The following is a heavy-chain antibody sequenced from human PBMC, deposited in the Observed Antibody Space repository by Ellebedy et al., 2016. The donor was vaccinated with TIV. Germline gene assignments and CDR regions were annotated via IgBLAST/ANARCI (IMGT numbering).Heavy chain of an antibody. CDR1: GYSISSGYY. V-gene: IGHV4-38-2*02. Sequence: SETLSLTCTVSGYSISSGYYWGWIRPPPGKGLEWIGSIYHSGSTYYNPSLKSRVTISVDTSKNQFSLKLRSVTAADTAVYFCARETMATNPGDYWGQGTLVTVSS. CDR3: ARETMATNPGDY. J-gene: IGHJ4*02. CDR2: IYHSGST. D-gene: IGHD5-24*01.